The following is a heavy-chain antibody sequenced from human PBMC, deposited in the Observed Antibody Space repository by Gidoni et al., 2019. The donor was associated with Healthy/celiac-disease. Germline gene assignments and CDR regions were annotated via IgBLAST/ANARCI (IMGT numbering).Heavy chain of an antibody. Sequence: EVQLVESGGGLVKPGGSPRLYCAASGFPFSHGWMTWVRQAPGKGLEWVGRIKSKTDGGTTDYAAPVKGRFTIARDDSKNTLYLQMNSLKTEDTAVYYCTTSTTVTSRFYWYFDLWGRGTLVTVSS. V-gene: IGHV3-15*07. CDR3: TTSTTVTSRFYWYFDL. CDR1: GFPFSHGW. D-gene: IGHD4-17*01. J-gene: IGHJ2*01. CDR2: IKSKTDGGTT.